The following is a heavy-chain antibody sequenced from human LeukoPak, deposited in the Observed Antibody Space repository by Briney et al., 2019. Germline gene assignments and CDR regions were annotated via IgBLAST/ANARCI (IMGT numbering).Heavy chain of an antibody. CDR2: IYYSGST. CDR3: ARDLGGSYFDY. D-gene: IGHD1-26*01. CDR1: GGSISSYY. J-gene: IGHJ4*02. V-gene: IGHV4-59*01. Sequence: PSETLSLTCTVSGGSISSYYWSWIRQPPGKGLEWTGYIYYSGSTNYNPSLKSRVTISVDTSKNQFSLKLSSVTAADTAVYYCARDLGGSYFDYWGQGTLVTVSS.